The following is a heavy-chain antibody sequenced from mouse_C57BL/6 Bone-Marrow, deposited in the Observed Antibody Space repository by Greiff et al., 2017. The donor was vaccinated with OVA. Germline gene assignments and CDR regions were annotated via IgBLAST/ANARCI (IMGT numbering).Heavy chain of an antibody. J-gene: IGHJ2*01. CDR3: ASSLYYAPDY. CDR2: IDPSDSYT. V-gene: IGHV1-50*01. CDR1: GYTFTSYW. Sequence: QVQLQQPGAELVKPGASVKLSCKASGYTFTSYWMQWVKQRPGQGLEWIGEIDPSDSYTNYNQKFKGKATLTVDTSSSTAYMQLSSLTSEDSAVYYCASSLYYAPDYWGQGTTLTVSS. D-gene: IGHD1-1*01.